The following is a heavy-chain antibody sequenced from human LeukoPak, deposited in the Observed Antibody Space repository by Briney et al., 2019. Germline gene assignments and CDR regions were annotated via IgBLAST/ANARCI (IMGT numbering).Heavy chain of an antibody. J-gene: IGHJ4*02. V-gene: IGHV1-24*01. CDR3: ATGLIVIVTEALWNDF. Sequence: ASVKVSCKVSGYSLTKLPINWVRQPPGKGLEWMGGFDPEEGETIYSQKFQGRLTMTEDTSADTAYMELNNLRSEDTAVYYCATGLIVIVTEALWNDFWGQGTLVTVSS. CDR2: FDPEEGET. CDR1: GYSLTKLP. D-gene: IGHD2/OR15-2a*01.